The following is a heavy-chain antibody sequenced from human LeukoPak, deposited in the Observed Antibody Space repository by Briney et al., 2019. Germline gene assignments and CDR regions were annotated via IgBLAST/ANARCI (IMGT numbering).Heavy chain of an antibody. J-gene: IGHJ4*02. CDR1: RFTFSSYW. CDR3: ARVQLPYYYDSSGCGVGY. V-gene: IGHV3-74*01. Sequence: GGSLRLSCAASRFTFSSYWMHWVRQAPGKGLVWVSRINSDGSSTSYADSVKGRFTISRDNAKNTLYLQMNSLRAEDTAVYYCARVQLPYYYDSSGCGVGYWGQGTLVTVSS. D-gene: IGHD3-22*01. CDR2: INSDGSST.